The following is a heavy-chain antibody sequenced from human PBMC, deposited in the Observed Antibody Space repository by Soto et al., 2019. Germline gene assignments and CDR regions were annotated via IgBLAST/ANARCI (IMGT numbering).Heavy chain of an antibody. J-gene: IGHJ4*02. CDR3: ARRDIQGPIDY. CDR2: FFIGGNT. CDR1: GGSISSYY. V-gene: IGHV4-4*08. Sequence: PSETLSLTCTVSGGSISSYYWSWIRQPPGKGLEWIASFFIGGNTYYNPSLKSRVTISVDTSKNQFSLKLTSVTAVDTAVYYCARRDIQGPIDYWGQGTLVTVSS.